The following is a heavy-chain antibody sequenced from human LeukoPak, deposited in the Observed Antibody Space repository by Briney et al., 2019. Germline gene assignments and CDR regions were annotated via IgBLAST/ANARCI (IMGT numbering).Heavy chain of an antibody. D-gene: IGHD3-22*01. CDR1: GFTFSSYW. J-gene: IGHJ4*02. CDR2: IKQDGSEK. Sequence: GGSLRLSCAASGFTFSSYWMSWVRQAPGKGLEWVANIKQDGSEKYYVDSVKGRFTISRDNAKNSLYLQMNSLRAEDTAVYYCARDYYDSSGHYSHDYWGQGTLVTVSS. CDR3: ARDYYDSSGHYSHDY. V-gene: IGHV3-7*01.